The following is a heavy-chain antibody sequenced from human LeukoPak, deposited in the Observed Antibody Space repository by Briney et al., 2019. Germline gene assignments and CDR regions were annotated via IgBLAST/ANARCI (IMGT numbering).Heavy chain of an antibody. CDR2: ISWNSDSI. V-gene: IGHV3-9*01. CDR1: GFTFNEYA. Sequence: PGGSLRLSCAASGFTFNEYAMHWVRQVPGKGLEWVSSISWNSDSIAYADSVKGRFTISRDNAKSSLYLQMNSLRPGDTALYYCTKDKGIINGFYYFDSWGQGTLVAVSS. J-gene: IGHJ4*02. D-gene: IGHD3-10*01. CDR3: TKDKGIINGFYYFDS.